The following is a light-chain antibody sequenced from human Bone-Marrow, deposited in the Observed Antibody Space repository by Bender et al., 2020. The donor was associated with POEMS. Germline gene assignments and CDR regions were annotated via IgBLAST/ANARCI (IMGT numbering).Light chain of an antibody. CDR3: SSYGGNNNWV. CDR1: SSDVGGYDY. Sequence: QSALTQPPSASGSPGQSVTISCTGTSSDVGGYDYVSWYQRHPGTAPKLIIYEVNKRPSGVPDRFSGSKSGNTASLTVSGLQVEDEADYYCSSYGGNNNWVFGGGTKMTVL. J-gene: IGLJ3*02. CDR2: EVN. V-gene: IGLV2-8*01.